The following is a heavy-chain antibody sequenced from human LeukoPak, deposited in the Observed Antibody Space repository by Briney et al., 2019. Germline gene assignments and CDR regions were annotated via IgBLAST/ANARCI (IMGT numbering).Heavy chain of an antibody. J-gene: IGHJ4*02. D-gene: IGHD7-27*01. CDR3: ARDLTAGRLVAGAVY. CDR1: GYTFSNYG. V-gene: IGHV1-18*01. CDR2: ISAYNGNT. Sequence: ASVKVSCKASGYTFSNYGFSSVRQAPGQGLEWMGWISAYNGNTNYEQKFQGRVTMTTDTSTNTVYMELRSLRSDDTALYYCARDLTAGRLVAGAVYWGQGTLVTVSS.